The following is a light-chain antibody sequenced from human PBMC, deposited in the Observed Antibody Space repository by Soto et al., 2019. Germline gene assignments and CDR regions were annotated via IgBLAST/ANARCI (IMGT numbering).Light chain of an antibody. J-gene: IGLJ1*01. V-gene: IGLV2-14*01. Sequence: QSVLTQPASVSGSPGQSITISCTGTSSDVGAYNYVSWYQQQSGKAPKLMIHEVSNRPSGVSNRFSGSKSGNTASLTISGLQAEDEADYYCSSYTTSRAYVFGIGTTVTVL. CDR3: SSYTTSRAYV. CDR1: SSDVGAYNY. CDR2: EVS.